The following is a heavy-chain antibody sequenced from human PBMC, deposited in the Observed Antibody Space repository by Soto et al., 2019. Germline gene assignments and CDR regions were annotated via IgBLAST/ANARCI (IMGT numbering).Heavy chain of an antibody. CDR1: GGSISSYY. CDR2: IYYSGST. Sequence: SETLSLTCTVSGGSISSYYWSWIRQPPGKGLEWIGYIYYSGSTNYNPSLKSRVTISVDKSKNQFSLKLSSVTAADTAVYYCASVAKTINWPDNWGQGTLVTVSS. J-gene: IGHJ5*02. CDR3: ASVAKTINWPDN. V-gene: IGHV4-59*12.